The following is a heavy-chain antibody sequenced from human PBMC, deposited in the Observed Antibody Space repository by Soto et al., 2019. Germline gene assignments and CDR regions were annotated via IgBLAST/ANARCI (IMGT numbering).Heavy chain of an antibody. Sequence: QVQLVQSGAEVKKPGSSVKVSCKASGGTFSSYAISWVRQAPGQGLEWMGGIIPIFGTANYAQKFQGRVTITADKSTSTAYMELSSLRSEDTAVYYCARATGYSSGWSGSDYYYGMDVWGQGTTVTVSS. CDR1: GGTFSSYA. J-gene: IGHJ6*02. D-gene: IGHD6-19*01. V-gene: IGHV1-69*06. CDR2: IIPIFGTA. CDR3: ARATGYSSGWSGSDYYYGMDV.